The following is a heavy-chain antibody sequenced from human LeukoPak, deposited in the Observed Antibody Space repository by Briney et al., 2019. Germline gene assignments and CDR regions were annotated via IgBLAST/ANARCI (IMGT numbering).Heavy chain of an antibody. CDR1: GFTFSSNA. CDR2: ISYDGSNK. D-gene: IGHD1-26*01. CDR3: ARDAARRGELWISGYFDY. J-gene: IGHJ4*02. V-gene: IGHV3-30-3*01. Sequence: GGSQRLSCAASGFTFSSNAMHWVRQAPGKGLEWVAVISYDGSNKYYADSVKGRFTISRDNSKNTLYLQMNSLRVEDTAVYYCARDAARRGELWISGYFDYWGQGTLVIVSS.